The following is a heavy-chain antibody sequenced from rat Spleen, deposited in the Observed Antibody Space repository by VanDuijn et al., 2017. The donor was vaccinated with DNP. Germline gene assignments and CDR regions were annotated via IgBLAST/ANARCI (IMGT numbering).Heavy chain of an antibody. V-gene: IGHV2-34*01. D-gene: IGHD2-3*01. CDR3: ARFDGYDYLYVMDA. CDR2: VWYDGDT. J-gene: IGHJ4*01. Sequence: QVQLKESGPGLVQPSETLSLTCAVSGFSLNSYSVSWVRQPSGKGPEWMGRVWYDGDTSYNSARKSRLSISRDAYKNQVFLRMNRLQTDDTGTYYCARFDGYDYLYVMDAWGLGTSVTVSS. CDR1: GFSLNSYS.